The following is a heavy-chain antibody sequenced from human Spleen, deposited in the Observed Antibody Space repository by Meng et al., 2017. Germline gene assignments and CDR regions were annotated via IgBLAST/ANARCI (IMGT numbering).Heavy chain of an antibody. CDR2: ISIDGDRE. D-gene: IGHD1-26*01. CDR1: GFTVSHNY. J-gene: IGHJ4*02. V-gene: IGHV3-11*04. CDR3: SRGRIYATGYYGDY. Sequence: GGSLRLSCAASGFTVSHNYMSWVRQAPGKGLEWVSGISIDGDREYYIESVKGRFTISRDNTQQSLFLQMNSLRAEDTAVYYCSRGRIYATGYYGDYWGQGTLVTVSS.